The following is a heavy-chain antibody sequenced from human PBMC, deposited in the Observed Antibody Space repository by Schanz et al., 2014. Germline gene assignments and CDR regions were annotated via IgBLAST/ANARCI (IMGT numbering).Heavy chain of an antibody. Sequence: QLQLVESGGGVVQPGRSLRLSCAASGFPFRSYVMHWVRQAPGKGLEWVAVISDDGSRRHYADFVTGRFTISRDNSKNTLYLQMNSLRAEDTAVYYCARDPNSVNEIDYWGQGTLVTVSS. CDR2: ISDDGSRR. CDR1: GFPFRSYV. J-gene: IGHJ4*02. CDR3: ARDPNSVNEIDY. V-gene: IGHV3-30*04. D-gene: IGHD5-12*01.